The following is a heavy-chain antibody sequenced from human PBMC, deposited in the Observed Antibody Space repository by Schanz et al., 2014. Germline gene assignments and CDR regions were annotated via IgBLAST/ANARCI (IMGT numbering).Heavy chain of an antibody. CDR2: IWLDGSNQ. J-gene: IGHJ4*02. V-gene: IGHV3-33*06. D-gene: IGHD1-26*01. CDR1: GFTFSNYG. CDR3: AKERLGGSYRDGSYFYDY. Sequence: QVQLVESGGGVVQPGRSLRLSCAASGFTFSNYGMHWVRQSPGKGLEWVAIIWLDGSNQYYADSVKGRFTISRDNSKNTLYLQMNSLRVEDTALYYCAKERLGGSYRDGSYFYDYWGQGTLVTVSS.